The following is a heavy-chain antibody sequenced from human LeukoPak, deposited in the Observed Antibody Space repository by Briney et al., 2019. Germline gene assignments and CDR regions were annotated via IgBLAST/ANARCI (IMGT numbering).Heavy chain of an antibody. V-gene: IGHV1-2*02. CDR1: GYTFTGYY. CDR2: INPNSGGT. CDR3: SRFAVLWFGELSHYFDY. D-gene: IGHD3-10*01. Sequence: ASVMVSCKASGYTFTGYYMHWVRQAPGQGLEWMGWINPNSGGTNYAQKLQGRVTMTTDTSTSTAYMELRSLRSDDTAVYYCSRFAVLWFGELSHYFDYWGQGTLVTVSS. J-gene: IGHJ4*02.